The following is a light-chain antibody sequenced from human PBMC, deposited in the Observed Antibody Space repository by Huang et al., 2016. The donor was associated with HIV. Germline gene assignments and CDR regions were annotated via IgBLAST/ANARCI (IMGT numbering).Light chain of an antibody. V-gene: IGKV3-15*01. CDR3: QQYDNWPLT. CDR2: GAS. CDR1: QSVSAN. Sequence: EIVMTQSPATLSVSPGERATLSCRASQSVSANVAWYQQKPGQAPRLLIYGASTRDTGLPARFSGSGSGTEFTLTISSLQSEDFAFYYCQQYDNWPLTFGPGTKVDIK. J-gene: IGKJ3*01.